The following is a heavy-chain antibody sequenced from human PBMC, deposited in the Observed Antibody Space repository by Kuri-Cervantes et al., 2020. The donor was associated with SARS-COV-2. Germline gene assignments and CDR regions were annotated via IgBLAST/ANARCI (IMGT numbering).Heavy chain of an antibody. CDR3: ARGGGYQLLSDDAFDI. J-gene: IGHJ3*02. Sequence: GSLRLSCTVSGGSISSSSYYWGWIRQPPGKGLEWIGSIYYSGSTYYDPSLKSRVTISVDTSKNQFSLKLGSVTAADTAVYYCARGGGYQLLSDDAFDIWGQGTMVTVSS. CDR1: GGSISSSSYY. D-gene: IGHD2-2*01. CDR2: IYYSGST. V-gene: IGHV4-39*07.